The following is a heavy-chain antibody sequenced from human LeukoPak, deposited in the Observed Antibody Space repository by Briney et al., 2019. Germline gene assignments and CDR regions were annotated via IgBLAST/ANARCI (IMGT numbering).Heavy chain of an antibody. V-gene: IGHV4-59*08. CDR3: TRHRDYYDT. D-gene: IGHD3-22*01. CDR1: GGSISSYY. J-gene: IGHJ4*02. CDR2: IYDSGSA. Sequence: PSETLSLTCTVSGGSISSYYWSWIRQPPGKGLEWIGNIYDSGSAKYNPSLKSRVTISGDTSKNQVSLKLTSVTAADTAVYFCTRHRDYYDTWGPGTLVTVSS.